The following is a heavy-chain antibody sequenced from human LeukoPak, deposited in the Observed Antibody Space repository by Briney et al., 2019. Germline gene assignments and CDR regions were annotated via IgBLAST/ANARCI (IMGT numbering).Heavy chain of an antibody. CDR3: ARVRGTVTKYYFDC. J-gene: IGHJ4*02. D-gene: IGHD4-11*01. V-gene: IGHV1-69*01. Sequence: PVKVSCKASVGTFSSSAISWVRQAPGQGLEWMGGIIPIFVTANYAQKFQGRVTFTADESTSTAYMELRSLRSDDTAVYYCARVRGTVTKYYFDCWGQGTLVTVPS. CDR1: VGTFSSSA. CDR2: IIPIFVTA.